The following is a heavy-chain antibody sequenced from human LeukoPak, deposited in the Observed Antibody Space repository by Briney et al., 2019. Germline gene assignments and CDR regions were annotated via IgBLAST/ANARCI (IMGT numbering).Heavy chain of an antibody. Sequence: SETLSLTCTDSGGSISSYYWSWIRQPPGKGLEWIGYIYYSGSTNYNPSLKSRVTISVDTSKNQFSLKLSSVTAADTAVYYCARKNRYGGYVWFDPWGRGTLVTVSS. J-gene: IGHJ5*02. CDR3: ARKNRYGGYVWFDP. D-gene: IGHD5-12*01. CDR1: GGSISSYY. V-gene: IGHV4-59*01. CDR2: IYYSGST.